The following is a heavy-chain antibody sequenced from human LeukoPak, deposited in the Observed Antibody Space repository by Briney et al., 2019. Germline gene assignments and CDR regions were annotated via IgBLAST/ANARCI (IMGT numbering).Heavy chain of an antibody. CDR1: GYTFTSYG. Sequence: ASVKVSCKASGYTFTSYGISWVRQAPGQELEWMGWISAYNGNTNYAQKLQGRVTMTTDTSTSTAYMELRSLRSDDTAVYYCARDRPVSSGPPRGFDYWGQGALVTVSS. D-gene: IGHD3-22*01. CDR3: ARDRPVSSGPPRGFDY. J-gene: IGHJ4*02. V-gene: IGHV1-18*01. CDR2: ISAYNGNT.